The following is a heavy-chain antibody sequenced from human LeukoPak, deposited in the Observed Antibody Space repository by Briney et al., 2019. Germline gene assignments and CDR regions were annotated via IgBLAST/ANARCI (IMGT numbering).Heavy chain of an antibody. D-gene: IGHD3-22*01. J-gene: IGHJ4*02. Sequence: SETLSLTCAVYGGSFSDYYWSWIRQPPGKGLEWIGEINHSGSTNYNSSLKSRVTISVDTSKNQFSLKVNSVTAEDTAVYYCARGSDYDSSACEYWGQGTLVTVSS. CDR2: INHSGST. CDR3: ARGSDYDSSACEY. CDR1: GGSFSDYY. V-gene: IGHV4-34*01.